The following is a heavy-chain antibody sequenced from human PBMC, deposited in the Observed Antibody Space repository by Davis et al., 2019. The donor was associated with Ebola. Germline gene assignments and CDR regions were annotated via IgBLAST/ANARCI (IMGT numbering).Heavy chain of an antibody. CDR2: ISGSGGST. D-gene: IGHD3-22*01. CDR3: AKDFGDYDSSGYYNWFDL. V-gene: IGHV3-23*01. J-gene: IGHJ5*02. CDR1: GFTFSTYA. Sequence: PGGSLRLSCAASGFTFSTYAMGWVRQAPGKGLEWVSAISGSGGSTYYADSVKGRFTISRDNSKNTLYLQMHSLRAEDTAVYQCAKDFGDYDSSGYYNWFDLWGQGTLVTVSS.